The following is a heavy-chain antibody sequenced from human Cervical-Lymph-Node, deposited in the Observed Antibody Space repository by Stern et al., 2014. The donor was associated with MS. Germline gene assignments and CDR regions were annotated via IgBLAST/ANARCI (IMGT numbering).Heavy chain of an antibody. D-gene: IGHD2-8*01. J-gene: IGHJ4*02. CDR1: GFTFSSYG. CDR3: ARDYEDTSMLFDH. CDR2: ISYDGNHK. V-gene: IGHV3-30*03. Sequence: VQLVESGGAVVQPGRSLRLSCAASGFTFSSYGMNWVRQAPGKGLEWGTVISYDGNHKYYAASVKCRFTISRDNSKNTLHLQMNSVTPDDTAIYYCARDYEDTSMLFDHWGQGTLVTVSS.